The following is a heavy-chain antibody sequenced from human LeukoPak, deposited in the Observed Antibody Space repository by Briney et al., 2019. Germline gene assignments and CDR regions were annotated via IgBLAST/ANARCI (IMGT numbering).Heavy chain of an antibody. D-gene: IGHD6-13*01. Sequence: GASVKVSCKASGYTFTNYYIHWVRQAPGQGLEWMGTINPSGGGTSYAQRFQGRVTLTRDTSTNTVYMELSSLRSEDTAVYYCAKSRWSFDYWGQGTLVTVSS. CDR2: INPSGGGT. CDR1: GYTFTNYY. J-gene: IGHJ4*02. V-gene: IGHV1-46*01. CDR3: AKSRWSFDY.